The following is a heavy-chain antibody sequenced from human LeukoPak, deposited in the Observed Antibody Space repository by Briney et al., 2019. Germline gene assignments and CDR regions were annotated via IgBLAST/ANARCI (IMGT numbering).Heavy chain of an antibody. Sequence: GGSLRLSCAASGFTFSSYAMSWVRQAPGKGLEWVSAISGSGGSTYYADSVKGRFTISRDNSKNTLYLQMNSLGAEDTAVYYCAKDRGLGSSGWLDAFDIWGQGTMVTVSS. CDR2: ISGSGGST. CDR1: GFTFSSYA. V-gene: IGHV3-23*01. D-gene: IGHD6-19*01. J-gene: IGHJ3*02. CDR3: AKDRGLGSSGWLDAFDI.